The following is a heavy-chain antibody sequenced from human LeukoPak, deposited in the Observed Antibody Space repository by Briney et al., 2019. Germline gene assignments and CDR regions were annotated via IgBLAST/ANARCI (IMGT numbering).Heavy chain of an antibody. J-gene: IGHJ6*02. CDR3: ARANIVVVPAERRYYYYYGMDV. V-gene: IGHV1-69*04. CDR1: GGTFSSYA. D-gene: IGHD2-2*01. Sequence: SVKVSCKASGGTFSSYAISWVRQAPGQGLEWMGRIIPILGIANYAQKFRGRVTITADKSTSTAYMELSSLRSEDTAVYYCARANIVVVPAERRYYYYYGMDVWGQGTTVTVFS. CDR2: IIPILGIA.